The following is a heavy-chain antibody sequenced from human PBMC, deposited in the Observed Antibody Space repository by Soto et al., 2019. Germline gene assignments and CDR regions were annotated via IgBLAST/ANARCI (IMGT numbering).Heavy chain of an antibody. V-gene: IGHV4-31*03. Sequence: PSETLSLTCTVSGGSISSGGYYWSWIRQHPGKGLEWIGYIYYSGSTYYNPSLKSRVTISVDTSKNQFSPKLSSVTAADTAVYYCARDCLRSSWSKSPSGMDVWGQGTTVTVSS. CDR2: IYYSGST. CDR1: GGSISSGGYY. J-gene: IGHJ6*02. CDR3: ARDCLRSSWSKSPSGMDV. D-gene: IGHD6-13*01.